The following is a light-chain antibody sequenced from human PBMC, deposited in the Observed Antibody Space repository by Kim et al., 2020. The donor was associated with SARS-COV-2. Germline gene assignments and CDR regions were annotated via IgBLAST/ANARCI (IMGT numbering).Light chain of an antibody. Sequence: SASVGDRVTITGRASENIGTWLAWYQQKPGRAPSLLIYLASTLESGVPSRFSGTGSGTEFSLSITSLQPDDFATYYCQHYSRIPYTFGQGTKLEI. CDR1: ENIGTW. V-gene: IGKV1-5*03. J-gene: IGKJ2*01. CDR2: LAS. CDR3: QHYSRIPYT.